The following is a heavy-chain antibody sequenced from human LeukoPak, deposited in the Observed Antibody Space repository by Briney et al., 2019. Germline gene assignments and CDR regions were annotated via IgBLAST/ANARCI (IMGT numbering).Heavy chain of an antibody. Sequence: PSETLSLTCTVSGGSISSSSHYWGWIRQSPGKGLEWIGSIYYSGSTYYNPSLRSRVTISVDTSKNQFSLKLSSVTAADTAVYYCARGSNWASSYYMDVWGKGTTVTVSS. CDR3: ARGSNWASSYYMDV. CDR2: IYYSGST. V-gene: IGHV4-39*07. CDR1: GGSISSSSHY. D-gene: IGHD7-27*01. J-gene: IGHJ6*03.